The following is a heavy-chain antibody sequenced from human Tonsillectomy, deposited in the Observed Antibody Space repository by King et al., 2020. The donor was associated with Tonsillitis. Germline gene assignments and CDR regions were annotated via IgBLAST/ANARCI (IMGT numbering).Heavy chain of an antibody. CDR1: GGTFSRYG. CDR2: INPILGTT. Sequence: QLVQSGAEVKKPGSSVKVSCKASGGTFSRYGVSWVRQAPGQGLEWMGGINPILGTTKYAQKFQGRVTISADESTSTAYIELSSLRSDDMAVYYCARGMTIFGVVTPNMDVWGKGTTVTVSS. V-gene: IGHV1-69*11. D-gene: IGHD3-3*01. J-gene: IGHJ6*03. CDR3: ARGMTIFGVVTPNMDV.